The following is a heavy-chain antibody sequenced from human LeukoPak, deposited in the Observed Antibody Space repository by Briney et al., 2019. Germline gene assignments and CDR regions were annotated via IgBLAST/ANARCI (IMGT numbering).Heavy chain of an antibody. CDR3: ARGIAVAGMYYFDY. CDR2: IYYSGST. J-gene: IGHJ4*02. Sequence: SETLSLTCTVSGGSISSYYWTWIRQPPGKGLEWIGYIYYSGSTNYNPSLKSRVTISVDTSKNQFSLKLSSVTAADTAVYYCARGIAVAGMYYFDYWGQGTLVTVPS. D-gene: IGHD6-19*01. CDR1: GGSISSYY. V-gene: IGHV4-59*01.